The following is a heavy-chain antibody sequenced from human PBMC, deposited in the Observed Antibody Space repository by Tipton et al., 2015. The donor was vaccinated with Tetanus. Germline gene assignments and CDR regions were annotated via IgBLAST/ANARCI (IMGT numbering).Heavy chain of an antibody. Sequence: TLSLTCTVSGDSISSGDFYWSWTRQHPGKGLEWTGYIYFTGTIYYNPSLESRLTISIDTSKNQFSLELTSVTAADTAVYYCARDSYYSSRWSFADYWGQGTLVTVSS. J-gene: IGHJ4*02. V-gene: IGHV4-31*03. CDR1: GDSISSGDFY. D-gene: IGHD3-22*01. CDR3: ARDSYYSSRWSFADY. CDR2: IYFTGTI.